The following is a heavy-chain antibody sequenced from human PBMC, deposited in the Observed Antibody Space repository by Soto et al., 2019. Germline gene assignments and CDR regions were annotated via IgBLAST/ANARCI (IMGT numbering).Heavy chain of an antibody. CDR1: GFIFSNYP. D-gene: IGHD6-19*01. Sequence: EVQLLESGGGLVQPGGSLRLSCAVSGFIFSNYPMTWVRQAPGKGLEWVSSVSPSGSNTYYAYSTKGRFTMSRDNSENRLHLQMNSLRAEDTAVYFCARRDNSGWYSLDYWGQGTLVTVSS. CDR2: VSPSGSNT. V-gene: IGHV3-23*01. CDR3: ARRDNSGWYSLDY. J-gene: IGHJ4*02.